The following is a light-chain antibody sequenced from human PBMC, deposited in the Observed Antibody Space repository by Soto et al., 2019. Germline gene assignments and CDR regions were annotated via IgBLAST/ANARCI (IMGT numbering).Light chain of an antibody. CDR1: QSVLYSSNNMNY. V-gene: IGKV4-1*01. Sequence: DTVMTQSPDSLAVSLGERATINCKSSQSVLYSSNNMNYLSWYQQKPGQPPKLLIYWASTRESGVPDRFSGSGSGPDFTLTISSVQAEDVAVYYWLQHYNTPPYSFGQGTKLEIK. CDR2: WAS. J-gene: IGKJ2*03. CDR3: LQHYNTPPYS.